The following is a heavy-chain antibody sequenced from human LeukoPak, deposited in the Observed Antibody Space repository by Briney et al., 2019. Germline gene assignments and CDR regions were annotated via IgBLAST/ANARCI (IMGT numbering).Heavy chain of an antibody. CDR3: ARDNKHPYYDSSGYYY. CDR1: GFTFSSYS. Sequence: GGSLRLSCAASGFTFSSYSMNWVRQAPGKGLEWVSSTSSSSSYIYYADSVKGRFTISRDNAKNSLYLQMNSLRAEGTAVYYCARDNKHPYYDSSGYYYWGQGTLVTVSS. D-gene: IGHD3-22*01. CDR2: TSSSSSYI. J-gene: IGHJ4*02. V-gene: IGHV3-21*01.